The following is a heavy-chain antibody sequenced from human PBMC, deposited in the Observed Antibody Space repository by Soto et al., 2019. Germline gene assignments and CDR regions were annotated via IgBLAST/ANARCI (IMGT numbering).Heavy chain of an antibody. V-gene: IGHV4-39*01. CDR2: IYYSGST. CDR3: AGGIQLWLLQVERHFDY. D-gene: IGHD5-18*01. J-gene: IGHJ4*02. CDR1: GGSISSSSYY. Sequence: SETLSLTCTVSGGSISSSSYYWGWIRQPPGKGLEWIGSIYYSGSTYYNPSLKSRVTISVDTSKNQFSLKLSSVTAADTAVYYCAGGIQLWLLQVERHFDYWGQGTLVTVSS.